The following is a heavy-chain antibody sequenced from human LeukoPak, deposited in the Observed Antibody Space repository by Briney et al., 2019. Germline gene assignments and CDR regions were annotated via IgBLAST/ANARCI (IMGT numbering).Heavy chain of an antibody. CDR3: AKLGGIVVVPAASYWNWFDP. V-gene: IGHV3-23*01. D-gene: IGHD2-2*01. J-gene: IGHJ5*02. CDR1: GFTFSSYA. Sequence: GGSLRLSCAASGFTFSSYAMSWVRQAPGKGLEWVSAISGSGGSTYYADSVKGRFTISRDNSKNTLYLQMNSLRAEDTAVNYCAKLGGIVVVPAASYWNWFDPWGQGTLVTVSS. CDR2: ISGSGGST.